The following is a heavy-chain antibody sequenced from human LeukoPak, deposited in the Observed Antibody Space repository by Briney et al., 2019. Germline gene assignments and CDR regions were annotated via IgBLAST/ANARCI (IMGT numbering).Heavy chain of an antibody. CDR3: AREASIVVRCSDY. J-gene: IGHJ4*02. CDR1: GFTFSSFT. V-gene: IGHV3-48*01. D-gene: IGHD6-6*01. CDR2: ISLGNSTM. Sequence: PGGSLRLSCAASGFTFSSFTMNWARQVPGKGLEWISYISLGNSTMFYADSVKGRFTISRDNSKNTLYLQMGSLRAEDMAVYYCAREASIVVRCSDYWGQGTLVTVSS.